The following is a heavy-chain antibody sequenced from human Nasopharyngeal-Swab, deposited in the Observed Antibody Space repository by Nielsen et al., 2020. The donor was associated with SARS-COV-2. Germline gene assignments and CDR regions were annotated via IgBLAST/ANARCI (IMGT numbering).Heavy chain of an antibody. CDR1: RYTFTSYY. V-gene: IGHV1-46*01. D-gene: IGHD3-3*01. Sequence: ASVKVSCKASRYTFTSYYILCVRQAPGQELEWMGIINPSGGSTSYAQKFQGRVTMTRDNSTSTVYMDLNSLRSEDTAIYYCARAGRSTIFGGAYGMDVWGQGTTVTVSS. CDR2: INPSGGST. CDR3: ARAGRSTIFGGAYGMDV. J-gene: IGHJ6*02.